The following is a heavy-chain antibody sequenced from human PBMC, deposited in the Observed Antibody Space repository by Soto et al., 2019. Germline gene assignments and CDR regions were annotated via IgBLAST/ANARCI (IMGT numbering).Heavy chain of an antibody. CDR3: TRGGFPPDY. Sequence: GGSLRLSCAGSGLTNSSHWMSWVRQAPGKGLEWVANMNREGSEKYYVASVKGRFTISRDNAKNSLHLQMNSLRAEDTAVYYCTRGGFPPDYWGQGTLVTVSS. D-gene: IGHD3-10*01. V-gene: IGHV3-7*01. J-gene: IGHJ4*02. CDR2: MNREGSEK. CDR1: GLTNSSHW.